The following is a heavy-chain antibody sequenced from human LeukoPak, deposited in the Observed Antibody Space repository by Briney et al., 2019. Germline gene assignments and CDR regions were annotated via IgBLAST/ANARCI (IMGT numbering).Heavy chain of an antibody. CDR2: MSWNGHST. V-gene: IGHV3-43*01. CDR1: GFAFDEYT. D-gene: IGHD2-15*01. Sequence: GGSLRLSCVASGFAFDEYTFNWVRQAPGKGLEWVSLMSWNGHSTYYADSVKGRFTISRDNAKNSLYLQMNTLRAEDTAVYYCARSGLNRFDSWGQGTLVTVSS. J-gene: IGHJ4*02. CDR3: ARSGLNRFDS.